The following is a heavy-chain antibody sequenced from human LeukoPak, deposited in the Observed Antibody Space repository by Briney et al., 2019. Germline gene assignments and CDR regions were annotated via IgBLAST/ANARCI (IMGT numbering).Heavy chain of an antibody. J-gene: IGHJ4*02. Sequence: GGSLRLSCAASGFTFSSSAMSWVRQAPGKGLEWVSAISGSGGSTYYADSVKGRFTISRDNSKNTLYLQMNSLRAEDTAVYYCAKDVYSSGWYFDYWGQGTLVTVSS. V-gene: IGHV3-23*01. CDR1: GFTFSSSA. D-gene: IGHD6-19*01. CDR3: AKDVYSSGWYFDY. CDR2: ISGSGGST.